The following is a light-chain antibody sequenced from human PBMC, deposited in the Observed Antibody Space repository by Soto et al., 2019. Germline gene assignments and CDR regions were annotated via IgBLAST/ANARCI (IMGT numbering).Light chain of an antibody. CDR1: SGSVSASNY. CDR3: VLYIGSGIWV. Sequence: QTVVTQEPSFSVSPGTTVTFTCGLSSGSVSASNYPSWYQQTPGQAPRTLTYSTNTRSSGVPDRFSASILGNKAALTIAGAHADDECDYYCVLYIGSGIWVFGGGTKLTVL. V-gene: IGLV8-61*01. CDR2: STN. J-gene: IGLJ3*02.